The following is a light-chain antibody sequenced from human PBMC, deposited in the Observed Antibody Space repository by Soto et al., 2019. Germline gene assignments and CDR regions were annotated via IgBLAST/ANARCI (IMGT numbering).Light chain of an antibody. CDR2: EVS. CDR3: DSFTSSRAYV. V-gene: IGLV2-14*01. J-gene: IGLJ1*01. CDR1: SSDVGGYDY. Sequence: QSALTQPASVSGSPGQSITFSCTGTSSDVGGYDYVSWYQQQSGKAPKLIIYEVSSRPSGVSNRFSGSKSGNTASLTISGLQADDEADYYCDSFTSSRAYVFGVGTKLTVL.